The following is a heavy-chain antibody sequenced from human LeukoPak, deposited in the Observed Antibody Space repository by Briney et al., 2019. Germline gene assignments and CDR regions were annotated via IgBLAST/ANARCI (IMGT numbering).Heavy chain of an antibody. J-gene: IGHJ6*02. CDR1: GFTFSDYY. D-gene: IGHD6-13*01. Sequence: GGSLRLSCAASGFTFSDYYMSWIRQAPGKGLEWVSYISSSGSTIYYADSVKGRFTISRDNAKNSLYLQMNSLRAEDTAVYYCARAIAAGDIETYYYYYGMDVWGQGTTVTVSS. CDR3: ARAIAAGDIETYYYYYGMDV. CDR2: ISSSGSTI. V-gene: IGHV3-11*01.